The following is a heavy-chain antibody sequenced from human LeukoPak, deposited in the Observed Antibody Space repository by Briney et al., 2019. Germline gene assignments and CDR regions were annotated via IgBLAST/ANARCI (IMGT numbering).Heavy chain of an antibody. D-gene: IGHD2-8*01. CDR1: GFTFDDYG. CDR2: INWNGGST. Sequence: GGSLRLSCTASGFTFDDYGMSWVRQAPGQGPEWVSGINWNGGSTGYANSVQGRVTISRDNAKNSLYLQMNSLRAEDTALYYCAKSSMLYYYYYMDVWGKGTTVTVSS. J-gene: IGHJ6*03. V-gene: IGHV3-20*04. CDR3: AKSSMLYYYYYMDV.